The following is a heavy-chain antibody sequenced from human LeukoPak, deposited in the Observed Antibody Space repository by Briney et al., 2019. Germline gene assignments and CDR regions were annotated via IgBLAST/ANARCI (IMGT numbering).Heavy chain of an antibody. CDR3: ARGGVDCSGGSCYRTYYYYMDV. CDR2: INHSGST. Sequence: SETLSLTCAVYGGSFSGYYWSWIRQPPGKGLEWIGEINHSGSTNYNPSLKSRVTISVDTSKNQFSLKLSSVTAADTAVYYCARGGVDCSGGSCYRTYYYYMDVWGKGTTVTVSS. V-gene: IGHV4-34*01. D-gene: IGHD2-15*01. CDR1: GGSFSGYY. J-gene: IGHJ6*03.